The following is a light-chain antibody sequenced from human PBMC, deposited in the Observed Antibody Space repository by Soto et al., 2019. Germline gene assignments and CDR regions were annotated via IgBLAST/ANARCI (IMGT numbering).Light chain of an antibody. J-gene: IGLJ7*01. CDR2: EGS. V-gene: IGLV2-23*01. CDR3: CSYATGTTVV. CDR1: SSDVGSYNL. Sequence: QSVLTQPASVSGSPGQSITISCTGTSSDVGSYNLVSWYQQHPGKAPKLMIYEGSKRPSGVSNRFSGSKSGNTASLTISGLQAEDEADYYCCSYATGTTVVFGGGTQLTVL.